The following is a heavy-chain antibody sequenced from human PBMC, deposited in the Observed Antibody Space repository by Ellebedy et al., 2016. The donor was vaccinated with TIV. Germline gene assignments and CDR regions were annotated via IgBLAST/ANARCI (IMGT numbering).Heavy chain of an antibody. CDR1: GSTVSGNY. CDR3: ASKRFGYSSTWYRGWYFDL. J-gene: IGHJ2*01. Sequence: PGGSLRLSCAASGSTVSGNYMSWVRQAPGKGLEWVSVIYSGGDTYYADSVKGRFTISRDNSNNTLYLQMNSLRAEDTAVYYCASKRFGYSSTWYRGWYFDLWGRGTLVTVSS. CDR2: IYSGGDT. D-gene: IGHD6-13*01. V-gene: IGHV3-53*01.